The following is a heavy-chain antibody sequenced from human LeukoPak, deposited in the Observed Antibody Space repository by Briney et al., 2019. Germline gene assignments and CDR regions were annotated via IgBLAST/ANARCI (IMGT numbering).Heavy chain of an antibody. V-gene: IGHV4-34*01. Sequence: SETLSLTCAVYGGSFSGYYWSWIRQPPGKGLERIGEINHSGSTNYNPSLKSRVTISVDTSKNQFSLKLSSVTAADTAVYYCARGHRRITMVRGVYYYFDYWGQGTLVTVSS. D-gene: IGHD3-10*01. CDR1: GGSFSGYY. CDR2: INHSGST. CDR3: ARGHRRITMVRGVYYYFDY. J-gene: IGHJ4*02.